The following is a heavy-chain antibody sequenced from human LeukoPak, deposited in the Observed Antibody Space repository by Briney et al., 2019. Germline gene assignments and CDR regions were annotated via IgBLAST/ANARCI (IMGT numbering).Heavy chain of an antibody. CDR3: ARDRASLQDWVEFDP. V-gene: IGHV3-66*03. J-gene: IGHJ5*02. CDR1: GFRVSDYY. CDR2: IRDSGEA. Sequence: GGSLRLSCAVPGFRVSDYYMSRVRQAPGKGLEWVGLIRDSGEAFYADFVRGRFAISRDESENTLYLQMNSLRVEDTAVYFCARDRASLQDWVEFDPWGQGTPVIVSS. D-gene: IGHD3/OR15-3a*01.